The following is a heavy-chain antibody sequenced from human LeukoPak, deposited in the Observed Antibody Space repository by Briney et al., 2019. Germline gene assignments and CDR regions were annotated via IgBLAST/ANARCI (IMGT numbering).Heavy chain of an antibody. V-gene: IGHV4-39*07. CDR2: IYYSGST. D-gene: IGHD3/OR15-3a*01. CDR1: GGSISSSSYY. J-gene: IGHJ4*02. CDR3: ASRRRTGYYLDY. Sequence: SETLSLTCTVSGGSISSSSYYWGWIRQPPGKGLEWIGSIYYSGSTYYNPSLKSRVTISVDTSKSQFSLKLSSVTAADTAVYYCASRRRTGYYLDYWGQGTLVTVSS.